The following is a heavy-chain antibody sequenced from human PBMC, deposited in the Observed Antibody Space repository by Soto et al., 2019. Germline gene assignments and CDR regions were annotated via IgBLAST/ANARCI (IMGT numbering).Heavy chain of an antibody. J-gene: IGHJ4*02. D-gene: IGHD4-4*01. CDR3: ARALQYLHR. CDR1: GGSISSSSYY. Sequence: SETLSLTCTVSGGSISSSSYYWGWIRQPPGKGLEWIGSIYYSGSTYYNPSLKSRVTISVDTSKNQFSLKLSPVTAADTAVYYCARALQYLHRWVQGTLVTFSS. V-gene: IGHV4-39*01. CDR2: IYYSGST.